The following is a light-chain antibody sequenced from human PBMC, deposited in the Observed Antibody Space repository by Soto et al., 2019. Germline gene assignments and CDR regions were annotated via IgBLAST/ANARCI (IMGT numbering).Light chain of an antibody. J-gene: IGKJ3*01. CDR2: AAS. CDR3: QQSYSPQFS. CDR1: QSISSY. Sequence: DIQMTQSPSSLSASVGDRVTITCRASQSISSYLNWYQQKPGKAPKLLIYAASSLQRGVPSTFSGSRSGTDFTLTNSSLQPADCATYYYQQSYSPQFSFRRGTTVDIK. V-gene: IGKV1-39*01.